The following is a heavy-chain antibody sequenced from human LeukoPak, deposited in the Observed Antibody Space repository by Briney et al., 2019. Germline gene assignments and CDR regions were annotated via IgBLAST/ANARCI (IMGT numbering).Heavy chain of an antibody. CDR1: GFTFSSYG. J-gene: IGHJ4*02. D-gene: IGHD4-17*01. V-gene: IGHV3-30*18. Sequence: GRSLRLSCAASGFTFSSYGMHWVRQAPGKGLEWVAVISYDGSNKYYADSVKGRFTISRDNSKNTLYLQMNSLRAEDTAVYYCAKDVHGDYYFDYWGQGTLVTVSS. CDR2: ISYDGSNK. CDR3: AKDVHGDYYFDY.